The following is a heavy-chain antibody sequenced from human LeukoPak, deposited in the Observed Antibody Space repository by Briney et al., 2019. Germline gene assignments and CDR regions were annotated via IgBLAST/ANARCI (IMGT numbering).Heavy chain of an antibody. CDR2: IYYSGST. D-gene: IGHD2-15*01. J-gene: IGHJ3*02. V-gene: IGHV4-59*01. CDR3: ARGGSYPNDPFDI. Sequence: SETLSLTCTVSGGSISSYYWSWIRQPPGKGLEWIGYIYYSGSTNYNPSLKSRVTISVDTSKNQFSLKLSSVTAADTAVYYCARGGSYPNDPFDIWGQGTMVTV. CDR1: GGSISSYY.